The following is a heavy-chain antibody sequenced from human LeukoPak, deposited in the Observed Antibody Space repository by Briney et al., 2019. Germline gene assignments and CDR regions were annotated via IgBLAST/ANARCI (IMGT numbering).Heavy chain of an antibody. CDR3: AKDRHSSSWYGYNFDY. CDR2: ISYDGSNK. J-gene: IGHJ4*02. CDR1: GFTFSSYG. D-gene: IGHD6-13*01. Sequence: TGGSPRLSCAASGFTFSSYGMHWVRQAPGKGLEWVAVISYDGSNKYYADSVKGRFTISRDNSKNTLYLQMNSLRAEDTAVYYCAKDRHSSSWYGYNFDYWGQGTLVTVSS. V-gene: IGHV3-30*18.